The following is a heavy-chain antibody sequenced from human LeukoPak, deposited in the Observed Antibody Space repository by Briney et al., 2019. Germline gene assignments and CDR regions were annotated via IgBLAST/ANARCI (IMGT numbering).Heavy chain of an antibody. Sequence: ASVKVSCKASGGTFSSYAISWVRQAPGHGLEWMGGIIPIFGTANYAQKFQGRVTITADESTSTAYMELSSLRSEDTAVYHCARVGLLLSPLDPWGQGTLVTVSS. V-gene: IGHV1-69*13. CDR1: GGTFSSYA. CDR3: ARVGLLLSPLDP. CDR2: IIPIFGTA. J-gene: IGHJ5*02. D-gene: IGHD2-21*02.